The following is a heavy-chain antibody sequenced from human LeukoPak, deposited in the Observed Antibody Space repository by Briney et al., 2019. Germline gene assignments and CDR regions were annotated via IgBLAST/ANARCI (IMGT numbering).Heavy chain of an antibody. V-gene: IGHV4-59*01. D-gene: IGHD3-22*01. CDR2: IYYSGST. Sequence: PSETLSLTCIVSGGSISSYYWSWIRQPPGKGLEWIGYIYYSGSTNYNPSLKSRVTISVDTSKNQFSLKLRSVTAADTAVYYCARVGDNSGYYYYYYMDVWGKGTTVTISS. J-gene: IGHJ6*03. CDR1: GGSISSYY. CDR3: ARVGDNSGYYYYYYMDV.